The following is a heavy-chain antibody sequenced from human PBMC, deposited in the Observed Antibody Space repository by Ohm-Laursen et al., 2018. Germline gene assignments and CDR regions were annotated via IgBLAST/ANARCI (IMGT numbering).Heavy chain of an antibody. J-gene: IGHJ4*02. D-gene: IGHD2-15*01. CDR2: VSWNSGTI. CDR3: AKDKSPYCSGGNCRGDAYFDY. CDR1: GFILDDCV. Sequence: SLRLSCSASGFILDDCVIHWVRQAPGKGLEWVSGVSWNSGTIGYADSVKGRFLISRDNAKNSLYLQMNSLRAEDTALYYCAKDKSPYCSGGNCRGDAYFDYWGQGTLVTVSS. V-gene: IGHV3-9*01.